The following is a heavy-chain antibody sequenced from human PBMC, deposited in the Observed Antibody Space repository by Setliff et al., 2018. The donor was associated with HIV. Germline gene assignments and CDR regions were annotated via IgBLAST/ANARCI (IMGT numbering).Heavy chain of an antibody. J-gene: IGHJ4*02. V-gene: IGHV4-39*01. CDR2: IYYNGSI. CDR3: ATGWGTLAPFDV. D-gene: IGHD6-19*01. CDR1: DGSISSSGYY. Sequence: SETLSLTCIVSDGSISSSGYYWGWIRQPPGKGLEWIGSIYYNGSIYYKSALKSRVTISADTSKNQFSLRLTSVTAAETAVYYCATGWGTLAPFDVWGQGALVTVLL.